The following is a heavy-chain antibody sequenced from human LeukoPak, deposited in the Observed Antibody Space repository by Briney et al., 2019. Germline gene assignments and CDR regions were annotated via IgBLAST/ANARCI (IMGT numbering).Heavy chain of an antibody. CDR3: ARDSVVPSADFEY. V-gene: IGHV3-48*03. Sequence: GGSLILSCVASGFTFSSYEMNWVRQAPGKGLEWLSYIDTSGSTTYYADSVKGRFTISRDNARNSLYLQMNTLRAEDTAVYYCARDSVVPSADFEYWGQGTLVTVSS. CDR2: IDTSGSTT. CDR1: GFTFSSYE. J-gene: IGHJ4*02. D-gene: IGHD2-2*01.